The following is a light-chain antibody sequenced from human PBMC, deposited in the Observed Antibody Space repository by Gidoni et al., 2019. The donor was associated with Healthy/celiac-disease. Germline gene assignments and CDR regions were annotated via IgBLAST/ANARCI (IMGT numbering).Light chain of an antibody. CDR2: GAS. V-gene: IGKV3-20*01. Sequence: EIVLTQSPRTLSSSPGERATLSCRASQSVSSSYLAWYQQKPGQAPRLLIYGASSRATGIPDGFSGSGSGTDFTLTISRLEPEDFAVYYCQQYGSSPRTFGQGTKVEIK. J-gene: IGKJ1*01. CDR3: QQYGSSPRT. CDR1: QSVSSSY.